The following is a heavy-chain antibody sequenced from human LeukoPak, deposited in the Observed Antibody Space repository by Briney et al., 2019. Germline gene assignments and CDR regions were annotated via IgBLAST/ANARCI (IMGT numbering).Heavy chain of an antibody. J-gene: IGHJ4*02. D-gene: IGHD1-26*01. CDR3: ARDPARVGATDFDY. Sequence: GGSLRLSCAASGFTFSSYSMNWVRQAPGKGLEWVSSISSSSYIYYADSVKGRFTISRDNAKNSLYLQMNSLRAEDTAVYYCARDPARVGATDFDYWGQGTLVTVSS. CDR2: ISSSSYI. V-gene: IGHV3-21*01. CDR1: GFTFSSYS.